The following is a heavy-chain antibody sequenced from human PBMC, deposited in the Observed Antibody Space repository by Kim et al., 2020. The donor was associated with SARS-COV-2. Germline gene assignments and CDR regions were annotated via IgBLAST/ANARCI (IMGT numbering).Heavy chain of an antibody. V-gene: IGHV3-11*01. CDR2: ISSGGSTI. CDR1: GFTFSDHY. J-gene: IGHJ4*02. CDR3: ARGRYNYGLSFDY. D-gene: IGHD5-18*01. Sequence: GGSLRLSCAASGFTFSDHYMSWIRQAPGKGLEWVSYISSGGSTINSADSVKGRFTISRDNAKNSLNLQMNSLRAEDTAVYYCARGRYNYGLSFDYWGQGTLVTVSS.